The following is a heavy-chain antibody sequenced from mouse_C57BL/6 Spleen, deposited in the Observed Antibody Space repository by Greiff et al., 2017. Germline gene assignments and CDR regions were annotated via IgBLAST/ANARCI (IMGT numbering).Heavy chain of an antibody. J-gene: IGHJ2*01. CDR3: TKMGLRG. Sequence: VQLQQPGAELVRPGASVTLSCKASGYTFTDYEMHWVKQTPVHGLEWIGAIDPETGGTAYNQKFKGKAILTADKSSSTAYMELRSLTSEDSAVYYCTKMGLRGWGQGTTLTVSS. V-gene: IGHV1-15*01. CDR1: GYTFTDYE. CDR2: IDPETGGT. D-gene: IGHD1-1*01.